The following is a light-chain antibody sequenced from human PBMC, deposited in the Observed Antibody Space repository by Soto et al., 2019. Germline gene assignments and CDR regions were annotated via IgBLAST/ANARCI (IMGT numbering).Light chain of an antibody. Sequence: EIVLTQSPGTLSLSPGEIATLSCRASQSVSNNYLAWYQQKPGQAPRLLIYGASNRATGIPDRFSGSGSGTDFTLTISSLQPEDFATYYCLQDYNYPRTFGQGTKVDIK. CDR3: LQDYNYPRT. CDR1: QSVSNNY. J-gene: IGKJ1*01. V-gene: IGKV3-20*01. CDR2: GAS.